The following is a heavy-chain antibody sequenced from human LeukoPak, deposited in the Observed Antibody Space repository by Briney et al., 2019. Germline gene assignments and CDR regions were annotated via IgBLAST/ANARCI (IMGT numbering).Heavy chain of an antibody. J-gene: IGHJ6*04. V-gene: IGHV3-13*01. CDR1: GFTFSSYD. D-gene: IGHD3-10*01. CDR3: ARGGRTMVRGSYYYYYGMDV. Sequence: GGFLRLSCAASGFTFSSYDMHWVRQATGKGLEWVSAIGTAGDTYYPGSVKGRFTISRESAKNSLYLQMNSLRAGDTAVYYCARGGRTMVRGSYYYYYGMDVWGKGTTVTVSS. CDR2: IGTAGDT.